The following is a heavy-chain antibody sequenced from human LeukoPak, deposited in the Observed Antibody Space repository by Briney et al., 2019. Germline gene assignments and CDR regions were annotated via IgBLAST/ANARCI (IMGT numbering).Heavy chain of an antibody. D-gene: IGHD2-8*01. J-gene: IGHJ6*03. CDR3: ATLVYSKYNRYMDV. V-gene: IGHV4-34*01. CDR2: INHSGST. Sequence: SETLSLTCAVYGGSFSGYYWSWIRQPPGKGLEWVGEINHSGSTNYNPSLKSRATISVDTSKKQFSLKLSSVTAADTAVYYCATLVYSKYNRYMDVWGKGTTVTVSS. CDR1: GGSFSGYY.